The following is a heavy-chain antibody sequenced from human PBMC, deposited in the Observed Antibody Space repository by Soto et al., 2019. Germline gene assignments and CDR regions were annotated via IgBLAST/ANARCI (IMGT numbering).Heavy chain of an antibody. CDR1: GFTFSSYW. D-gene: IGHD6-13*01. CDR2: IKQDGSEK. V-gene: IGHV3-7*03. Sequence: EVQLVEAGGGLVQPGGSLRLSCAASGFTFSSYWMSWVRQAPGKGLEWVANIKQDGSEKYYVDSVKGRFTISRDNAKNSLYLQMNSLRAEDTAVYYCAREGYSSSTKGGWFDPWGQGTLVTVSS. CDR3: AREGYSSSTKGGWFDP. J-gene: IGHJ5*02.